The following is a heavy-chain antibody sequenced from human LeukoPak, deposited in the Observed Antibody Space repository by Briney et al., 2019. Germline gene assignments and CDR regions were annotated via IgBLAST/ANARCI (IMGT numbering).Heavy chain of an antibody. J-gene: IGHJ4*02. V-gene: IGHV4-39*01. CDR2: IYYSGST. CDR1: GGSISCSSYY. Sequence: SSETLSLTCTVSGGSISCSSYYWGWIRQPPGKGLEWIGSIYYSGSTYYNPSLKSRVTISVDTSKNQFSLKLSSVTAADTAVYYCATLPYGSGVYYFDYWGQGTLVTVSS. CDR3: ATLPYGSGVYYFDY. D-gene: IGHD3-10*01.